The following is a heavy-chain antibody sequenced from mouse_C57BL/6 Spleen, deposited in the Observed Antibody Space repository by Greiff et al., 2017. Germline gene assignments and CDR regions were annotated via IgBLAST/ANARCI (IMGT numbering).Heavy chain of an antibody. CDR1: GFNIKDYY. V-gene: IGHV14-1*01. Sequence: EVQLQQSGAELVRPGASVKLSCTASGFNIKDYYMHWVKQRPEQGLEWIGRIDPEDGDTEYAPKFQGKATMTADTSSNTSYLQLSSLTSEETAVYYWTPGTVVAGDYWGQGTSVTVSS. CDR3: TPGTVVAGDY. CDR2: IDPEDGDT. J-gene: IGHJ4*01. D-gene: IGHD1-1*01.